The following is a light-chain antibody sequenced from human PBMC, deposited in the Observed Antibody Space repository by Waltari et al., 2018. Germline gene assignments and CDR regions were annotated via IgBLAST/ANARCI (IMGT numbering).Light chain of an antibody. J-gene: IGLJ2*01. CDR1: SSDVGGYNY. CDR2: DVS. V-gene: IGLV2-14*03. CDR3: SSYTSSSTVV. Sequence: QSALTQPASVSGSPGQSITISCTGTSSDVGGYNYVSWYQQHPGKAPNLMIYDVSNRPSGVSNRFSGSKSGNTASLTISGLQAGDEADYYCSSYTSSSTVVFGGGTKLTVL.